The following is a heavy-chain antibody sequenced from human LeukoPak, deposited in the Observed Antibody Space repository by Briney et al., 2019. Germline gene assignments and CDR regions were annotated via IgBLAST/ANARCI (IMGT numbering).Heavy chain of an antibody. J-gene: IGHJ4*02. CDR1: GLTFSGSA. D-gene: IGHD6-13*01. CDR2: VRSKANNYAT. Sequence: GGSLRLSCAASGLTFSGSAVHWVRQASGKGLEWVGRVRSKANNYATAYPASLKGRFTISRDDSKNTAYLRMNSLKTEDTAVYYCTQTIAASGGFDYWGQGTLVTVSS. V-gene: IGHV3-73*01. CDR3: TQTIAASGGFDY.